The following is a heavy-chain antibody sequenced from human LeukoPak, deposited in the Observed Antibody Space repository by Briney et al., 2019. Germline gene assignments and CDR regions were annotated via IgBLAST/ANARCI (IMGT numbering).Heavy chain of an antibody. CDR3: ARAISSSSSVVGY. CDR1: GFSFTSYY. J-gene: IGHJ4*02. D-gene: IGHD6-13*01. Sequence: PGGSLRLSCAASGFSFTSYYMSWIRQAPGKGLEWVAMISMSSTTIYYADSVKGRFTISRDNAKNSLYLQMNSLRAEDTAVYYCARAISSSSSVVGYWGQGTLVTVSS. CDR2: ISMSSTTI. V-gene: IGHV3-48*04.